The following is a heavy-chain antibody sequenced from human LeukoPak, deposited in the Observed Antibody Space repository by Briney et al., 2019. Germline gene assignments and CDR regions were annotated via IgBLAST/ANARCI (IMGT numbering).Heavy chain of an antibody. J-gene: IGHJ4*02. D-gene: IGHD2-2*01. Sequence: GGSLRLSCAASGFTFSSYDMSWVRQAPGKGLEWVSGISSSGGGTYYADSVKGRFTISRDNSKNTLYLQMNSLRAEDTAVYYCAKEERPIVVIAAAIIDYWGQGTLVTVSS. CDR2: ISSSGGGT. V-gene: IGHV3-23*01. CDR3: AKEERPIVVIAAAIIDY. CDR1: GFTFSSYD.